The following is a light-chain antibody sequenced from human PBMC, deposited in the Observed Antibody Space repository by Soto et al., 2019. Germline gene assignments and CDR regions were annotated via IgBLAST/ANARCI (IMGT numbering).Light chain of an antibody. V-gene: IGLV2-8*01. Sequence: HSALTQPPSASGSPGQSVTISCTGTGSDVGGYNYVSWYQQHPGKAPKVMIYEVSKRPSGVPDRFSGSKSGNTASLTVTGLQAEDEADYYCSSYAGSNSVLFGGGTKVTVL. J-gene: IGLJ2*01. CDR1: GSDVGGYNY. CDR2: EVS. CDR3: SSYAGSNSVL.